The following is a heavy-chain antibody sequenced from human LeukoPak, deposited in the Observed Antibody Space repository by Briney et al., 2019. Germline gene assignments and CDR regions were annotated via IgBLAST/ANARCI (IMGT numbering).Heavy chain of an antibody. V-gene: IGHV3-23*01. CDR2: ISGSGGST. D-gene: IGHD3-9*01. CDR1: GFTFSSYA. CDR3: AKEISRPVYYDILTGYAFDY. Sequence: GGSLRLSCAASGFTFSSYAMSWVRQAPGKGLEWVSAISGSGGSTYYADSVKGRFTISIDNSKNTLYLQMNSLRAEDTAVYYSAKEISRPVYYDILTGYAFDYWGQGTLVTVSS. J-gene: IGHJ4*02.